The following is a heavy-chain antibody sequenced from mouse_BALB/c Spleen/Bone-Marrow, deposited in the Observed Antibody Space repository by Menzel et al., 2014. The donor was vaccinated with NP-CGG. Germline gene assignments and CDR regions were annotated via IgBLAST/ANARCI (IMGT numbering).Heavy chain of an antibody. J-gene: IGHJ1*01. V-gene: IGHV4-1*02. CDR1: GFDFSRYW. Sequence: EVQLVESGGGLVQPGGSLKLSCAASGFDFSRYWMTWVRQAPGKGPEWIGEINPDSRTINYTPSLKDKFIISRDNAKNTLYLQMSKVRSEDTALYYCARPGYYGYQNVWGAGTTVTVSS. CDR3: ARPGYYGYQNV. D-gene: IGHD1-2*01. CDR2: INPDSRTI.